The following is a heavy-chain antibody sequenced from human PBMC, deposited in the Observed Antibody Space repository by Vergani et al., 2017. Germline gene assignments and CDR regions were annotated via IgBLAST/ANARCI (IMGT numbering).Heavy chain of an antibody. Sequence: QVQLVESGGGLVKPGGSLRLSCAASGFTFRDYYMSWIRQAPGKGLEWVSDISSSGTTINYAGSVRGRFTISRDNAKNSLYLQMNSLRAADTAVYYCSKSGYFDWLSYYDYYGMDVWGRGATVTVTS. V-gene: IGHV3-11*01. CDR3: SKSGYFDWLSYYDYYGMDV. CDR1: GFTFRDYY. D-gene: IGHD3-9*01. J-gene: IGHJ6*02. CDR2: ISSSGTTI.